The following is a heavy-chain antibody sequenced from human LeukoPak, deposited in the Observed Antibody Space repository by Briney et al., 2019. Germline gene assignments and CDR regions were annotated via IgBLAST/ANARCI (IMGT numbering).Heavy chain of an antibody. J-gene: IGHJ6*04. Sequence: GGTLRLSCSASGFTFSSYTMHWVRQAPGEGLEFVSAISSNGGSTYYADSVKSRFIISRDNSNNTQYLQMSSPGAEDTAVYYCVKGGLWFGEVLGYYYYYGMDVWGKGTTVTVSS. CDR1: GFTFSSYT. CDR2: ISSNGGST. CDR3: VKGGLWFGEVLGYYYYYGMDV. D-gene: IGHD3-10*01. V-gene: IGHV3-64D*06.